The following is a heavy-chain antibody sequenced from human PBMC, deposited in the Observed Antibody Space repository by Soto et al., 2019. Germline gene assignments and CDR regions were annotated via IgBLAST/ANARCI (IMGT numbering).Heavy chain of an antibody. J-gene: IGHJ6*03. D-gene: IGHD2-2*01. CDR3: ARGGYCSGTSCLIYYYYYYMDV. CDR1: GFTFSSYW. V-gene: IGHV3-7*01. CDR2: IKQDGSEK. Sequence: GGSLRLSCVASGFTFSSYWMGWVRQAPGKGLQWVANIKQDGSEKYYVDSVKGRFTISRDNAKNSLYLQMNSLRVEDAAVYYCARGGYCSGTSCLIYYYYYYMDVWGKGTTVTVSS.